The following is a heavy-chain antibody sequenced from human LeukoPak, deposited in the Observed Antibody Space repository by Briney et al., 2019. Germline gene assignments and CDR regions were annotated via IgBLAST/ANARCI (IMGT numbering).Heavy chain of an antibody. CDR3: ARAVTYFYGSVTYDWFDP. CDR2: IKSDGST. CDR1: GFTFSSYW. D-gene: IGHD3-10*01. Sequence: GGSLRLSCAASGFTFSSYWMHWVRQTSGKGLVWDSRIKSDGSTIYADSVKGRFTISRDNARNTLYLQMNSLRVEDTAMYYCARAVTYFYGSVTYDWFDPWGQGTLVTVSS. J-gene: IGHJ5*02. V-gene: IGHV3-74*01.